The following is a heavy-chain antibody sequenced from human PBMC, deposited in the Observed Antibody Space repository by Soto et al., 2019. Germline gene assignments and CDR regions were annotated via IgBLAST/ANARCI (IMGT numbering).Heavy chain of an antibody. CDR1: GGSFSGYY. J-gene: IGHJ4*02. CDR2: INHSGST. V-gene: IGHV4-34*01. CDR3: ARARIAARRVDY. Sequence: PSETLSLTXAVYGGSFSGYYWSWIRQPPGKGLEWIGEINHSGSTNYNPSLKSRVTISVDTSKNQFSLKLSSVTAADTAVYYCARARIAARRVDYWGQGTLVTVSS. D-gene: IGHD6-6*01.